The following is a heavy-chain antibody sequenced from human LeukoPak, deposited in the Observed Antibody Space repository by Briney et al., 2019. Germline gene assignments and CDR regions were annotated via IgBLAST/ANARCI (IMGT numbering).Heavy chain of an antibody. CDR2: INSGGST. V-gene: IGHV3-66*02. D-gene: IGHD3-3*01. J-gene: IGHJ4*02. CDR3: ARGLEWLTFDY. CDR1: GFTFSSYS. Sequence: GGSLRLSCAASGFTFSSYSVNWVRQAPGKGLEWVSIINSGGSTYYADSVKGRFTISRDSSKNTLYLQMNSLRPEDTAMYYCARGLEWLTFDYWGQGTPVTVSS.